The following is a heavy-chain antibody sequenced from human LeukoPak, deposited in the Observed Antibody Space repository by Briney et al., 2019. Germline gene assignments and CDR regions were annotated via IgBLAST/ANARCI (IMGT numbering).Heavy chain of an antibody. D-gene: IGHD2-2*01. Sequence: ASVKVSCKASGYTFTGYYMHWVRQAPGQGLEWMGWINPKSGGTNYAQKFQGRVTMTRDTSISTAYMELSRLRSDDTAVYYCARDGLVVVPAAAHYYMDVWGKGTTVTVSS. V-gene: IGHV1-2*02. CDR3: ARDGLVVVPAAAHYYMDV. J-gene: IGHJ6*03. CDR1: GYTFTGYY. CDR2: INPKSGGT.